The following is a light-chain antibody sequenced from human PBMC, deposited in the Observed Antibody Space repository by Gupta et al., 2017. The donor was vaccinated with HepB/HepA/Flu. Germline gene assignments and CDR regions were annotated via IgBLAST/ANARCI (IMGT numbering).Light chain of an antibody. CDR2: GES. CDR1: QTGSRVY. V-gene: IGKV3-20*01. CDR3: QQFAPSSRP. J-gene: IGKJ1*01. Sequence: PGERATLSCRASQTGSRVYVAWYQQKPGQAPRLLMYGESTRATGVPDRFSGRGFGTDFTLTINRLEPEDSAVYYCQQFAPSSRPCGQGTRVEIK.